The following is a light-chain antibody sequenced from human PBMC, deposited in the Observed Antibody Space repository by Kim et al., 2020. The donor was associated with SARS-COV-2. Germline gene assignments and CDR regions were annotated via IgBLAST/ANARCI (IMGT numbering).Light chain of an antibody. V-gene: IGKV3-11*01. CDR2: DAS. CDR3: QQRSNWPRT. Sequence: EIVLTQSPASLSLSPGARATLSCRASQSVSSYLAWYQQKPCQAPRLLIYDASNRSTGIPARFSGSGSGTDFTLTISSLEPEDFAVYYCQQRSNWPRTFGRGTKVDIK. J-gene: IGKJ4*01. CDR1: QSVSSY.